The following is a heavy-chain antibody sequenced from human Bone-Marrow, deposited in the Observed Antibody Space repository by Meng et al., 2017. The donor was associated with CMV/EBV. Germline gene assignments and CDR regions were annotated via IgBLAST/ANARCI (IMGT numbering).Heavy chain of an antibody. CDR1: GYTFTSYD. V-gene: IGHV1-8*01. CDR3: ARGRADQPQDTAMVLHYYYYGMDV. D-gene: IGHD5-18*01. Sequence: ASVKVSCKASGYTFTSYDINWVRQATGQGLEWMGWMNPNSGNTGYAQKFQGRVTMTRNTSISTAYMELSSLRSEDTAVYYCARGRADQPQDTAMVLHYYYYGMDVWGQGTTVTASS. J-gene: IGHJ6*02. CDR2: MNPNSGNT.